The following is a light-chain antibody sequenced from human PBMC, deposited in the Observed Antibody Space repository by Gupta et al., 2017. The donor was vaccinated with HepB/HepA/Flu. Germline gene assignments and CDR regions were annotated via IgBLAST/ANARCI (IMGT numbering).Light chain of an antibody. V-gene: IGKV3-15*01. CDR1: QSVSSN. CDR2: GAS. Sequence: IVMMLSPATLSVSPGERSTLSCRASQSVSSNLAWYQQKPGQAPRLLIYGASTRATGIPARFSGSGSGTEFTLTISSLQSEDFAVYSCQQFNNWPRTFGLGTKVEIK. CDR3: QQFNNWPRT. J-gene: IGKJ1*01.